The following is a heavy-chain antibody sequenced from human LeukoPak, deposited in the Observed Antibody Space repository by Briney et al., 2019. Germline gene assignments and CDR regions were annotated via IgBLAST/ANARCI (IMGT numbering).Heavy chain of an antibody. CDR2: INAGNGNT. CDR1: GYSFTNFA. V-gene: IGHV1-3*01. J-gene: IGHJ4*02. CDR3: ARDLGVVVVPTGEYFFDY. D-gene: IGHD3-22*01. Sequence: ASVKVSCKASGYSFTNFAIHWVRQAPGQRLEWMGWINAGNGNTKYSQKFQGRLTFTRDTSASTAYMYLSSLRSEDAAVCYCARDLGVVVVPTGEYFFDYWGQGTLVTVSS.